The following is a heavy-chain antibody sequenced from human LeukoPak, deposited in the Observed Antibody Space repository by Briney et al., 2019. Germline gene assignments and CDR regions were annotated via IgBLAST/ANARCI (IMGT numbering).Heavy chain of an antibody. CDR2: ISAYNGNT. J-gene: IGHJ4*02. Sequence: ASVKVSCKASGYTFTGYYMHWVRQAPGQGLEWMGWISAYNGNTNYAQKLQGRVTMTTDTSTSTAYMELRSLRSDDTAVYYCARAQYYDFWSGYYAPGFDYWGQGTLVTVSS. D-gene: IGHD3-3*01. V-gene: IGHV1-18*04. CDR1: GYTFTGYY. CDR3: ARAQYYDFWSGYYAPGFDY.